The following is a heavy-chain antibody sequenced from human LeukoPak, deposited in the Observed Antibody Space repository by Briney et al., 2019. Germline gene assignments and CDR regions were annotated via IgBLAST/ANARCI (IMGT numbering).Heavy chain of an antibody. D-gene: IGHD3-10*01. Sequence: SETLSLTCTVSGGSISSGDYYWSWIRQPPGKGLEWIGYIYYSGSTYYNPSLKSRVTISVDTSKNQFSLKLSSVTAADTAVYYCARDPSGAGSGSPNYFDYWGQGTLVTVSS. CDR2: IYYSGST. J-gene: IGHJ4*02. CDR3: ARDPSGAGSGSPNYFDY. V-gene: IGHV4-30-4*08. CDR1: GGSISSGDYY.